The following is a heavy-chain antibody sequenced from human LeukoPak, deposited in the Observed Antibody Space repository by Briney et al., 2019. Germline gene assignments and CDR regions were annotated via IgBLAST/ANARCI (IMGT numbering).Heavy chain of an antibody. D-gene: IGHD6-13*01. J-gene: IGHJ4*02. CDR2: IHTSGST. V-gene: IGHV4-61*02. CDR1: GGSISSGSYY. Sequence: PSETLSLTCTVSGGSISSGSYYWSWLRQPAGKGLEWIGRIHTSGSTNYNPSLKSRVTMSVDTSKNQFSLKLSSVTAADTAVYHCARVELYSSSLVGYFDYWGQGTLVIVSS. CDR3: ARVELYSSSLVGYFDY.